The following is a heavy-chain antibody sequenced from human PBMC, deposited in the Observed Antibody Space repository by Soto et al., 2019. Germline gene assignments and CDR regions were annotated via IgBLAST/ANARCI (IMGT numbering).Heavy chain of an antibody. V-gene: IGHV1-69*13. CDR1: GGTFSSYA. D-gene: IGHD4-4*01. CDR3: ARAKGYSKVSEDYYYYGMDV. Sequence: SVKVSCKASGGTFSSYAISWVRQAPGQGLEWMGGIIPIFGTANYAQKFQGRVTITADESTSTACMELSSLRSEDTAVYYCARAKGYSKVSEDYYYYGMDVWGQGTTVTVSS. CDR2: IIPIFGTA. J-gene: IGHJ6*02.